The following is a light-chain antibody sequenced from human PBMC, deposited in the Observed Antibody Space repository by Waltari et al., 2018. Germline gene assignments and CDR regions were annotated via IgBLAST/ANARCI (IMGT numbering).Light chain of an antibody. V-gene: IGLV2-14*03. Sequence: QSALTQPASVSGSPGQSITISCTGTSSDIGPYDYVPWYQQHPGKAPKLIIYDVTGRPSGISDRFSGSKYGNTASLTISGLQAEDEAFYHCSSYETSNTVVFGGGTKLTVL. CDR1: SSDIGPYDY. CDR3: SSYETSNTVV. J-gene: IGLJ2*01. CDR2: DVT.